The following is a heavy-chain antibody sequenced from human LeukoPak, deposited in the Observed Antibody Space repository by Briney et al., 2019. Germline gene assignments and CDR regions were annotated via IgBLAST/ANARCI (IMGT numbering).Heavy chain of an antibody. Sequence: PGGSLRLSCAASGFSLSSYGMHWVRPAPGKGLGWVAFIRYVGSNKYYADSVKGRFTISRDNSKNTLYLQMNSLRAEDTAVYYCAKDPAGYSSGWNEGYYYMDVWGKGTTVTVSS. CDR2: IRYVGSNK. J-gene: IGHJ6*03. V-gene: IGHV3-30*02. CDR1: GFSLSSYG. D-gene: IGHD6-19*01. CDR3: AKDPAGYSSGWNEGYYYMDV.